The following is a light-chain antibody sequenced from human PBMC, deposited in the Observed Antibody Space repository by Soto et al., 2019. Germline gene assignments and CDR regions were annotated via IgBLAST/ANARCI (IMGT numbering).Light chain of an antibody. J-gene: IGKJ1*01. Sequence: ESVLTQSPATLSLSPGERATLSCRASQSVSNSFACYQQKPGQAPRLLIYDASNRATGIPARFRGSASGTDFTLTIISLVPEDFALYYFQQRSDCTLTFGQGTKA. V-gene: IGKV3-11*01. CDR2: DAS. CDR3: QQRSDCTLT. CDR1: QSVSNS.